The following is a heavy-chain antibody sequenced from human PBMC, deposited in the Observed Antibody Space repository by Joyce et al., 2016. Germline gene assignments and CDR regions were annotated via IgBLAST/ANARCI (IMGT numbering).Heavy chain of an antibody. CDR2: IHFSGTT. CDR1: GDSVTNTDYY. D-gene: IGHD2-2*01. J-gene: IGHJ1*01. Sequence: QVHLQESGPGLVKPSETLSLTCTVSGDSVTNTDYYWNWIRPPPGKGLEWIAFIHFSGTTYYNPALKSRVTMSRDTSKNQLSLELTSVAIADTAVYYCARGGDAHKGGQDWGQGTLVTVSS. CDR3: ARGGDAHKGGQD. V-gene: IGHV4-61*08.